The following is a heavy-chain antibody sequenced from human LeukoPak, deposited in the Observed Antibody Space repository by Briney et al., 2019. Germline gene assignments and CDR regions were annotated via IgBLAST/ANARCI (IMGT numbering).Heavy chain of an antibody. D-gene: IGHD2-2*01. Sequence: PSETLSLTCTVSGYSMRSGYYWGWIRLAPGKGLEWIGSIYHSGSTYYNLSLRRRVIMSDDTSKNQFSLKVNSVTAADTAIYYCARSHIVVVPAGRGSRYFYMDVWGRGTTVAVSS. CDR1: GYSMRSGYY. V-gene: IGHV4-38-2*02. J-gene: IGHJ6*03. CDR2: IYHSGST. CDR3: ARSHIVVVPAGRGSRYFYMDV.